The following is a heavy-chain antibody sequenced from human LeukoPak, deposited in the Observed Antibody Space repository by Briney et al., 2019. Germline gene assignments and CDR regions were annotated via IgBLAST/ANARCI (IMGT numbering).Heavy chain of an antibody. CDR2: IYSGGST. J-gene: IGHJ4*02. CDR1: GFVFSDYY. Sequence: GGSLRLSCAASGFVFSDYYMSWIRQAPGKGLEWVSVIYSGGSTYYADSVKGRFTISRDNSKNTLYLQMNSLRAEDTAVYYCARGSPMLRGRPFDYWGQGTLVTVSS. CDR3: ARGSPMLRGRPFDY. V-gene: IGHV3-53*01. D-gene: IGHD3-10*01.